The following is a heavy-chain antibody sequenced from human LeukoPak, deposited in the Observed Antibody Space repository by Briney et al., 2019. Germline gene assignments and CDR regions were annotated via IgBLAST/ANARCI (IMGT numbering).Heavy chain of an antibody. V-gene: IGHV5-51*01. J-gene: IGHJ5*02. D-gene: IGHD6-19*01. Sequence: GESLKISCKGSGYSFTSYWIGWVRQMPGKGLEWMGIIYPGDSDTRYSPSFQGQVTISADKSISTAHLQWSSLKASDTAMYYRARQVAVAGTGWFDPWGQGTLVTVSS. CDR1: GYSFTSYW. CDR3: ARQVAVAGTGWFDP. CDR2: IYPGDSDT.